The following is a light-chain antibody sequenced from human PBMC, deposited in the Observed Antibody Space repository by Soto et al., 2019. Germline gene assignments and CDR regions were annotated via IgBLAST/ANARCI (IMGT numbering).Light chain of an antibody. Sequence: QSVLTQPASVSGSPGHSITISCTGTSSDVGGYNYVSWYQQHPGKAPKLMIYDVSNRPSGGSNRFSGSKSGNTDSLTISGLQAEDEADYYCRSYTSSSTPYLFGTGTKVTVL. CDR3: RSYTSSSTPYL. J-gene: IGLJ1*01. V-gene: IGLV2-14*01. CDR1: SSDVGGYNY. CDR2: DVS.